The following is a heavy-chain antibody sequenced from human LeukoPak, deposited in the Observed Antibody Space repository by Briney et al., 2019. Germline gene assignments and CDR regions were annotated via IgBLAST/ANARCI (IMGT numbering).Heavy chain of an antibody. Sequence: GASVKVSCKASGYTFTSYGISWVRQAPGQGLEWMGWISAYNGNTNYAQKLQGRVTMTTDTSTSTAYMELRSLRSDDTAVYYCARDVRYCSSTSCYSGWFDPWGQGTLVTVSS. D-gene: IGHD2-2*01. CDR2: ISAYNGNT. CDR1: GYTFTSYG. J-gene: IGHJ5*02. CDR3: ARDVRYCSSTSCYSGWFDP. V-gene: IGHV1-18*01.